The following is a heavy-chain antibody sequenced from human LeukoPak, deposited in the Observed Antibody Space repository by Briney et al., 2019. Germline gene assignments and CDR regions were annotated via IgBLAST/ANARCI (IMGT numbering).Heavy chain of an antibody. CDR3: ARSGGYCSSTSCYGHDAFDI. CDR1: GFTFSDYY. D-gene: IGHD2-2*03. J-gene: IGHJ3*02. V-gene: IGHV3-11*01. CDR2: ISSSGSTI. Sequence: GGSLRLSCAASGFTFSDYYMSWIRQAPGKGLEWVSYISSSGSTIYYADSVKGRFTISRDNAKNSLYLQMNSLRAEDTAVYYCARSGGYCSSTSCYGHDAFDIWGQGTMVTVSS.